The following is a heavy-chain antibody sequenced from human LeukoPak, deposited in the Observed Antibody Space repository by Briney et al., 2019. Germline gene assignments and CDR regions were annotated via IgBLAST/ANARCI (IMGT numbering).Heavy chain of an antibody. CDR2: ISAYNGIT. CDR3: AREGLPTLVSYCGGDWDRFDP. D-gene: IGHD2-21*02. Sequence: ASVKVSCKAAGYTFTNYGISWVRQAPGQGLEWVGWISAYNGITNSAQKLPGRVIMTTDTSTNTPYMDLRSLRSDDTAVYHCAREGLPTLVSYCGGDWDRFDPWGEGTLVSVSS. J-gene: IGHJ5*02. CDR1: GYTFTNYG. V-gene: IGHV1-18*01.